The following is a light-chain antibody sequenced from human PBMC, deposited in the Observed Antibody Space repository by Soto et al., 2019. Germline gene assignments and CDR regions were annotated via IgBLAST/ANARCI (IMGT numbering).Light chain of an antibody. CDR3: QQYNSILS. V-gene: IGKV1-5*01. CDR2: DAS. Sequence: DIQRTQSPSTLSASVGDRVTITCRASHSISRWLARYQQKPANAPNVLIYDASSLEIGVPSRFSGSGSGTEFTLTISSLQPDVFATYYCQQYNSILSFGGGTKVDIK. J-gene: IGKJ4*01. CDR1: HSISRW.